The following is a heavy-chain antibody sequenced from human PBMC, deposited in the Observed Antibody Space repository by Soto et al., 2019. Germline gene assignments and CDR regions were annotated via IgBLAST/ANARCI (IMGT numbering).Heavy chain of an antibody. CDR3: VRDGVMLFNNPYNWFDF. J-gene: IGHJ5*01. CDR2: INVGKGNT. V-gene: IGHV1-3*01. D-gene: IGHD2-8*01. CDR1: GYSFTPYS. Sequence: ASVKGSCKSSGYSFTPYSMQWVRQAPGQRLEWMGWINVGKGNTQYSQKFQGRLTITRDTAASTVYMELSSLTSEDTAVYYCVRDGVMLFNNPYNWFDFWGERTPGTLSS.